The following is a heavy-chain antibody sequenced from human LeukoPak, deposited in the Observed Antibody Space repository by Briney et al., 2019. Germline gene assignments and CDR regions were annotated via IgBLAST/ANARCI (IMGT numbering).Heavy chain of an antibody. CDR2: INTNTGNP. CDR3: ARSSAVTRLPDAFDI. D-gene: IGHD4-17*01. V-gene: IGHV7-4-1*02. J-gene: IGHJ3*02. CDR1: GYTFTSYA. Sequence: ASVKVSCKASGYTFTSYAMNWVRQAPGQGLEWMGWINTNTGNPTYAQGFTGRFVFSLDTSVSTAYLQISSLKAEDTAVYYCARSSAVTRLPDAFDIWGQGTMVTVSS.